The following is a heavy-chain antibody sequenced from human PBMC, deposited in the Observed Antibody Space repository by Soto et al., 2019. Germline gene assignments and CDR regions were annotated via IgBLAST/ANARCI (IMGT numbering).Heavy chain of an antibody. CDR3: VRDLGIAADGMLDNWFDP. J-gene: IGHJ5*02. CDR2: IYYSGST. D-gene: IGHD6-13*01. V-gene: IGHV4-61*01. Sequence: XAILSLTCTVSGGSFSSGSYYWSWIRQPPGKGLEWIGYIYYSGSTNYNPSLKSRVTISVDTSKNQFSLKLSSVTAADTAVYYCVRDLGIAADGMLDNWFDPWGQGTLVTVSS. CDR1: GGSFSSGSYY.